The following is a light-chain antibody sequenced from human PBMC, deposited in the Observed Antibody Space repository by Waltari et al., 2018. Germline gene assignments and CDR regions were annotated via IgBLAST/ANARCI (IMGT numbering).Light chain of an antibody. CDR1: SSDVGGYNY. CDR2: DVS. J-gene: IGLJ2*01. CDR3: SSYAGYSAVV. V-gene: IGLV2-14*03. Sequence: QSALTQPASVSGSPGQSITISCTGTSSDVGGYNYVSWYQHHPGKAPKLIIYDVSRWPSGVSSRFSGSKSGNTASLTISGLQAEDDADYYCSSYAGYSAVVFGRGTKVTVL.